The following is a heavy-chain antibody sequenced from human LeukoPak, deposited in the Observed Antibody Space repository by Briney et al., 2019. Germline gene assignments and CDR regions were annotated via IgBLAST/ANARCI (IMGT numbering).Heavy chain of an antibody. CDR3: AREPRVRFLEWPLDY. Sequence: SVKVSCKASGGTFSSYAISWVRQAPGQGLEWMGRIIPIFGTANYAQKFQGRATITTDESTSTAYMELSSLRSEDTAVYYCAREPRVRFLEWPLDYWGQGTLVTVSS. CDR1: GGTFSSYA. J-gene: IGHJ4*02. D-gene: IGHD3-3*01. CDR2: IIPIFGTA. V-gene: IGHV1-69*05.